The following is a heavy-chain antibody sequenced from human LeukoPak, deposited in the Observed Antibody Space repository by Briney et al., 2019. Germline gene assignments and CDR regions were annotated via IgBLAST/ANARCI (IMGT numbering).Heavy chain of an antibody. V-gene: IGHV3-21*01. Sequence: PGGSLRLSCAASGFTFSSYSMNWVRQAPGKGLEWVSSISSSSSYIYYADSVKGRFTISRDNAKNSLYLQMNSLRAEDTAVYYCARDRRTGTTARAYWFDTGGQGTLVTVS. CDR3: ARDRRTGTTARAYWFDT. D-gene: IGHD1-7*01. CDR1: GFTFSSYS. J-gene: IGHJ5*02. CDR2: ISSSSSYI.